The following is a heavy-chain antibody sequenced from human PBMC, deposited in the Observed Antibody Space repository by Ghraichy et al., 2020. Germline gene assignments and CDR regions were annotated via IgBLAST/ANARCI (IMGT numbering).Heavy chain of an antibody. Sequence: SETLSLTCTVSGGSISSYYWSWIRQPPGKGLEWIGYIYYSGSTNYNPSLKSRVTISVDTSKNQFSLKLSSVTAADTAVYYCARGTYYYGSGSYYKPYYYYGMDVWGQGTTVTVSS. J-gene: IGHJ6*02. D-gene: IGHD3-10*01. V-gene: IGHV4-59*01. CDR1: GGSISSYY. CDR2: IYYSGST. CDR3: ARGTYYYGSGSYYKPYYYYGMDV.